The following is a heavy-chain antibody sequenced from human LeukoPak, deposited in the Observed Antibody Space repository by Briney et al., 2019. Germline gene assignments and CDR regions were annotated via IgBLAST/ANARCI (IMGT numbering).Heavy chain of an antibody. J-gene: IGHJ4*02. V-gene: IGHV3-30*03. D-gene: IGHD6-13*01. CDR1: GFTFSSYG. CDR3: ATIAAAVPFDY. Sequence: PGRSLRLSCAASGFTFSSYGMHWVRQAPGKGLEWVAVISYDGSNKYYADSVKGRFTISRDNSKNTLYLQMNSLRAEDTAVYYCATIAAAVPFDYWGQGTLVTVSP. CDR2: ISYDGSNK.